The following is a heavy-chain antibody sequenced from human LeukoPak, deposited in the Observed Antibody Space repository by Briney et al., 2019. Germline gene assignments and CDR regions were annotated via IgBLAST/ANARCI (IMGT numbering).Heavy chain of an antibody. J-gene: IGHJ6*03. CDR2: ISSSSSYI. Sequence: PGGSLRLSCAASGFTFSSYSMNWVRQAPGKGLEWVSSISSSSSYIYYADSVKGRFTISRDNAKNSLYLQMNSLRAEDTAVYYCARDDSYYDILTGYLYYYYYYMDVWGKGTTVTISS. V-gene: IGHV3-21*01. CDR3: ARDDSYYDILTGYLYYYYYYMDV. CDR1: GFTFSSYS. D-gene: IGHD3-9*01.